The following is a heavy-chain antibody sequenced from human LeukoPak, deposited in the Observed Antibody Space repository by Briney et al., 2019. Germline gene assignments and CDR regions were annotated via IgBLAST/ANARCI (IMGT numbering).Heavy chain of an antibody. CDR3: STDSENYDFWSY. CDR1: GFTFSNAW. D-gene: IGHD3-3*01. Sequence: PGGSLRRSCAASGFTFSNAWMSWVRQAPGKGLEWVGRIKSKTDDGTTDYAAPVKGRFTISRDDSKNTLYLQMNSLKTEDTAVYYCSTDSENYDFWSYWGQGTLVTVSS. J-gene: IGHJ4*02. CDR2: IKSKTDDGTT. V-gene: IGHV3-15*01.